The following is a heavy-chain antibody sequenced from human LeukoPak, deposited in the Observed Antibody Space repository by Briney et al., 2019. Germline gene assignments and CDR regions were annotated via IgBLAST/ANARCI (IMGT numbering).Heavy chain of an antibody. V-gene: IGHV3-21*01. J-gene: IGHJ6*02. CDR2: ISSSSSYI. D-gene: IGHD3-3*01. Sequence: GGSLRLSCAASGFTFSSYSMNWVRQAPGKGLEWVSSISSSSSYIYYADSVKGRFTISRDNAKNSLYLQMNSLRAEDTAVYYCARGNGTNYDFWSGYYTDYYGMDVWGQGTTVTVSS. CDR1: GFTFSSYS. CDR3: ARGNGTNYDFWSGYYTDYYGMDV.